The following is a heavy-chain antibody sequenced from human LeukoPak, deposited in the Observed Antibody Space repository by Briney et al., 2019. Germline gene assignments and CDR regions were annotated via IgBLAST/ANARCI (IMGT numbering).Heavy chain of an antibody. D-gene: IGHD2-2*01. CDR2: IRYGGSNK. Sequence: GGSLRLSCAASGFTFSSYGMHWVCQAPGKGLEWVAFIRYGGSNKYYADSVKGRFTISRDNSKNTLYLQMNSLRAEDTAVYYCAKDLFGYCSSTSCYPHNWFDPWGQGTLVTVSS. CDR1: GFTFSSYG. CDR3: AKDLFGYCSSTSCYPHNWFDP. J-gene: IGHJ5*02. V-gene: IGHV3-30*02.